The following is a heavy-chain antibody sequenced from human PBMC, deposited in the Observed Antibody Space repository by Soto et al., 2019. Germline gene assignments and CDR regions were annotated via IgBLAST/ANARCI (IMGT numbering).Heavy chain of an antibody. CDR1: GFTFSSYG. CDR3: ANGLDCSSTSCTHIKYYYYYGMDV. D-gene: IGHD2-2*01. CDR2: ISYDGSNK. V-gene: IGHV3-30*18. Sequence: VQLVESGGGVVQPGRSLRLSCAASGFTFSSYGMHWVRQAPGKGLEWVAVISYDGSNKYYADSVKGRFTISRDNSKNTLYLQMNSLRAEDTAVYYCANGLDCSSTSCTHIKYYYYYGMDVWGQGTTVTVSS. J-gene: IGHJ6*02.